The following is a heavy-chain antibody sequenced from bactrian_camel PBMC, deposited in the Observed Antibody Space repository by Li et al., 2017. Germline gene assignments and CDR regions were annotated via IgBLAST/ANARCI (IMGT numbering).Heavy chain of an antibody. CDR1: GNTNKPYC. Sequence: HVQLVESGGGSVQAGGSLRLSCVASGNTNKPYCMGWFRQAPGKEREGVAAIDTDGSTRYADSVKGRFTISKDNAKNTLFLQMDSLNRADTAMYYCAANPPALYGGSGCWLAPRPGPPRTSDFTYWGQGTQVTVS. CDR3: AANPPALYGGSGCWLAPRPGPPRTSDFTY. J-gene: IGHJ6*01. CDR2: IDTDGST. V-gene: IGHV3S57*01. D-gene: IGHD6*01.